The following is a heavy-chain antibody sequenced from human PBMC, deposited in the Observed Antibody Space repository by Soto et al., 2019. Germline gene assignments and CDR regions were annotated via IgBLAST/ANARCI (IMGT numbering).Heavy chain of an antibody. J-gene: IGHJ5*02. D-gene: IGHD3-3*01. CDR1: GFTFSSYG. CDR3: AKGYVLRFLEWLLSANNWFDP. V-gene: IGHV3-30*18. Sequence: QVQLVESGGGVVQPGRSLRLSFAASGFTFSSYGMHWVRQAPGKGLEWVAVISYDGSNKYYADSVKGRFTISRDNSKNTLYLKMNSLRAEDAAVYYCAKGYVLRFLEWLLSANNWFDPWGQGTLVTVSS. CDR2: ISYDGSNK.